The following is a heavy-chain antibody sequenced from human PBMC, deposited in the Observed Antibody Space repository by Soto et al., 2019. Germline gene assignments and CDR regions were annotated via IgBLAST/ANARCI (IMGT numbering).Heavy chain of an antibody. V-gene: IGHV3-21*04. CDR3: AKSPCSGGSCYSRDYYYYGMDV. Sequence: GGSLRLSCAAYGFTLSSYSMNWVRQAPGKGLEWVSSISSSSSYIYYADSVKGRFTISRDNAKNSLYLQMNSLRAEDTAVYYCAKSPCSGGSCYSRDYYYYGMDVWGQGTTVTVSS. J-gene: IGHJ6*02. CDR1: GFTLSSYS. D-gene: IGHD2-15*01. CDR2: ISSSSSYI.